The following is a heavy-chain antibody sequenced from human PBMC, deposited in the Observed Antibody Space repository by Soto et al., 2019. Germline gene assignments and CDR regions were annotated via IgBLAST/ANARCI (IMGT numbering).Heavy chain of an antibody. J-gene: IGHJ4*02. Sequence: VGFRRLACGASGFSFKNYAMTWLRQAPGKGLEWVSTISDVGGATYSAGSVKGRFTVSRDDSKNTLSLQMDNLTAEDTAVYFCVKGSRPIPNIPGLIYGRYWGQRT. V-gene: IGHV3-23*01. CDR2: ISDVGGAT. D-gene: IGHD4-17*01. CDR3: VKGSRPIPNIPGLIYGRY. CDR1: GFSFKNYA.